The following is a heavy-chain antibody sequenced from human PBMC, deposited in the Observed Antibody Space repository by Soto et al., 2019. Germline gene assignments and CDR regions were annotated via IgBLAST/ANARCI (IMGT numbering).Heavy chain of an antibody. V-gene: IGHV4-39*01. CDR2: IHYSGST. Sequence: SETLSLTCTVSGGSISSSSYYWGWIRQPPGKGLEWIGSIHYSGSTYYNPSLKSRVTLSADTSKNQFYLKLSSVTAADTAVFYCAGGCSSTSCYSGLDSWGQGTLVTVSS. CDR1: GGSISSSSYY. D-gene: IGHD2-2*01. J-gene: IGHJ4*02. CDR3: AGGCSSTSCYSGLDS.